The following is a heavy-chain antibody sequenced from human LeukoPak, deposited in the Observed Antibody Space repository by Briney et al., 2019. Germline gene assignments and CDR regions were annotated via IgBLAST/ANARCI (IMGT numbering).Heavy chain of an antibody. CDR3: ASIYSRDYFDY. D-gene: IGHD2-15*01. CDR1: GFTFSSYD. J-gene: IGHJ4*02. V-gene: IGHV3-48*03. CDR2: ISSGGSTI. Sequence: GGSLRLSCAASGFTFSSYDMNWVSQAPGKGLEWVSYISSGGSTIYYADSVKGRFTISRDNAKHTLYMQMNSLRAKVPAVYFCASIYSRDYFDYWGQGTLVTVSS.